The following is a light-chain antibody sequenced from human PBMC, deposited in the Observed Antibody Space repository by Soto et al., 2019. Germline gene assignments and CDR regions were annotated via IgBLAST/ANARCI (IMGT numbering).Light chain of an antibody. CDR2: DAS. CDR3: QQRSNWPPV. CDR1: QSISTW. Sequence: DIQMTQSPSTVSASVGDGVTITCRASQSISTWLAWYQQKPGKAPKLLIYDASSLESGVPSRFSGSGSGTDFTLTISSLEPEDFAVYYCQQRSNWPPVFGGGTKVDIK. J-gene: IGKJ4*01. V-gene: IGKV1-5*01.